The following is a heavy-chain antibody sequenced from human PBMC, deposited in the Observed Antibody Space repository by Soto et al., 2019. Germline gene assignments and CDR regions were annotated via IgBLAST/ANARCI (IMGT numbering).Heavy chain of an antibody. Sequence: QVQLQESGPGLVKPSQTLSLTCTVSGGSISSGGYYWSWIRQHPGKGLEWIGYIYYSGSTYYNPSLKGRVTISVGTSKNQFSLKLGSVTAAETAVYSCARDMGSSCYRRGWFAPWGQATLVTVSS. V-gene: IGHV4-31*03. CDR1: GGSISSGGYY. J-gene: IGHJ5*02. CDR3: ARDMGSSCYRRGWFAP. CDR2: IYYSGST. D-gene: IGHD6-13*01.